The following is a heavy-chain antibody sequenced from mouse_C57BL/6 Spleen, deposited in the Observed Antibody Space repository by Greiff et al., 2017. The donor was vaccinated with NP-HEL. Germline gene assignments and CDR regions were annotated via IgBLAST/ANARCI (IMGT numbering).Heavy chain of an antibody. CDR3: ARDGYMDY. V-gene: IGHV3-6*01. CDR2: ISYDGSN. Sequence: EVQLQESGPGLVKPSQSLSLTCSVTGYSITSGYYWNWIRQFPGNKLEWMGYISYDGSNNYNPSLKNRISITRDTSKNQFFLKLNSVTTEDTATYYCARDGYMDYWGQGTSVTVSS. CDR1: GYSITSGYY. D-gene: IGHD2-2*01. J-gene: IGHJ4*01.